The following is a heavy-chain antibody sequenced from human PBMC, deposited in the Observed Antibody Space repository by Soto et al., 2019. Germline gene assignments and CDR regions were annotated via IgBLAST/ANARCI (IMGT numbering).Heavy chain of an antibody. V-gene: IGHV3-30-3*01. D-gene: IGHD2-15*01. CDR2: ISYDGSNE. CDR3: ARAPWGVVVAANFQH. J-gene: IGHJ1*01. Sequence: GGSLRLSCAASGFTFSSYAMHWVRYAPGKGLEWVAVISYDGSNEYYADSVKGRFTISRDNSKNTLYLQMNSLRAEDTAVYYCARAPWGVVVAANFQHWGQGTLVTVSS. CDR1: GFTFSSYA.